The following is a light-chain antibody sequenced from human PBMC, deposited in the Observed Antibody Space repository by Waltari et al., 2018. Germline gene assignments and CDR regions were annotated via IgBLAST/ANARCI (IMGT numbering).Light chain of an antibody. CDR1: HLGDKY. CDR2: QDS. V-gene: IGLV3-1*01. CDR3: QAWDSKTVV. J-gene: IGLJ3*02. Sequence: SYELTQPPSVSVSPGQPATITCSGDHLGDKYVFWYQQKPVQSPVLVIYQDSKRPSGIPERFSGSNSGNTATLTISGTQALDEADYYCQAWDSKTVVFGGGTKLTVL.